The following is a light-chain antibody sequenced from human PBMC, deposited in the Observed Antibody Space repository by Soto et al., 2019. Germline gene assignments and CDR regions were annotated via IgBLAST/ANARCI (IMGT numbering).Light chain of an antibody. Sequence: QSALTQPASVSGSPGQSIAISCTATSSDIGGVYNNVSWYQQHPGKAPKLIIYDVSSRPSGVSDRFSGSKSGNTAFLTISGLQGEDEADYYCSLYTNKVVFCGGTKLTVL. V-gene: IGLV2-14*03. CDR1: SSDIGGVYNN. CDR3: SLYTNKVV. CDR2: DVS. J-gene: IGLJ2*01.